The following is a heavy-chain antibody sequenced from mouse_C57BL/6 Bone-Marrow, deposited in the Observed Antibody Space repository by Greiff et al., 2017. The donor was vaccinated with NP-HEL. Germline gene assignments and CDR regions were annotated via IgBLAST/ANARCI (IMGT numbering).Heavy chain of an antibody. CDR1: GFTFSDFY. Sequence: EVNVVESGGGLVQSGRSLRLSCATSGFTFSDFYMEWVRQAPGKGLEWIAASRNKANDYTTAYSASVKGRFIVSRDTSQSILYRQMNALRAEDTAIYYCARDDGYYAMDYWGQGTSVTVSS. CDR3: ARDDGYYAMDY. CDR2: SRNKANDYTT. J-gene: IGHJ4*01. V-gene: IGHV7-1*01.